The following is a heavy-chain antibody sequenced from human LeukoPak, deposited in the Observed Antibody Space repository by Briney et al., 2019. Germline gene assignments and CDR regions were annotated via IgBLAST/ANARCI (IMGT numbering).Heavy chain of an antibody. CDR2: ISSSSSYI. V-gene: IGHV3-21*01. D-gene: IGHD2-21*02. Sequence: KTGGSLRLSCAASGFTFSSYSMNWVRQAPGKGLEWVSSISSSSSYIYYADSVKGRFTISRDNAKNSLYLQMNSLRAEDTAVYYCARGRNPHTIVVVTYFDIWGQGTMVTVPS. CDR1: GFTFSSYS. CDR3: ARGRNPHTIVVVTYFDI. J-gene: IGHJ3*02.